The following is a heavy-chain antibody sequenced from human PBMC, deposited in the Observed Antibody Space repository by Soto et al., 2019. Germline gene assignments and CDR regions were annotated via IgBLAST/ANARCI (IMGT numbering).Heavy chain of an antibody. CDR1: GGSISSYY. Sequence: PSETLSLTCTVSGGSISSYYWIWIRQPPGKGLEWIGYIYYSGSTNYNPSLKSRVTISVDTSKNQFSLKLSSVTAADTAVYYCARVRRVYYDFWSGYPTYFDYWGQGTLVTVSS. CDR3: ARVRRVYYDFWSGYPTYFDY. D-gene: IGHD3-3*01. J-gene: IGHJ4*02. CDR2: IYYSGST. V-gene: IGHV4-59*01.